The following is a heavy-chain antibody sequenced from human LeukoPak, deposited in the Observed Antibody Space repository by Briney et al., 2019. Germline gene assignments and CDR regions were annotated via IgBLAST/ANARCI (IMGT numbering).Heavy chain of an antibody. CDR1: GGTFSSYA. Sequence: TVKVSCKASGGTFSSYAISWVRQAPGQGLEWMGGIIPIFGTANYAQKFQGRVTITADESTSTAYMELSSLRSEDTAVYYCARSVGMVRVNWFDPWGQGTLVTVSS. D-gene: IGHD3-10*01. CDR3: ARSVGMVRVNWFDP. J-gene: IGHJ5*02. V-gene: IGHV1-69*13. CDR2: IIPIFGTA.